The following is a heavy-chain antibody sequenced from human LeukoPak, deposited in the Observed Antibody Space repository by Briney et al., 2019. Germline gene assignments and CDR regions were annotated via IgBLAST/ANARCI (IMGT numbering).Heavy chain of an antibody. J-gene: IGHJ6*03. CDR2: IRYDGRHE. Sequence: GGSLRLSCEASGFMFIGYGMHWVRQTPGEGLEWVAFIRYDGRHEYYTDSVKGRFTIYRDNAKNSLYLQMNSLRAEDTAVYYCARAVCSGGSCYHLYYYYYMDVWGKGTTVTVSS. CDR1: GFMFIGYG. D-gene: IGHD2-15*01. V-gene: IGHV3-30*02. CDR3: ARAVCSGGSCYHLYYYYYMDV.